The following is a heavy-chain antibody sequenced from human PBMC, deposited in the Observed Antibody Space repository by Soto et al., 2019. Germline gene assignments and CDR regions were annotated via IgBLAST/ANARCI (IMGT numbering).Heavy chain of an antibody. CDR3: ARVYCSDASCYSPDDAFDF. CDR2: IKQDGDEK. J-gene: IGHJ3*01. CDR1: GFTFSSYW. D-gene: IGHD2-15*01. V-gene: IGHV3-7*01. Sequence: VQLVESGGGLVQPGGSLRLSCGASGFTFSSYWMSWVRQAPGKGLEWVANIKQDGDEKYYVDSVKGRFTISRDNAKNSLDLQMNSRRDEDTAVYYCARVYCSDASCYSPDDAFDFWGQGTMVSVSS.